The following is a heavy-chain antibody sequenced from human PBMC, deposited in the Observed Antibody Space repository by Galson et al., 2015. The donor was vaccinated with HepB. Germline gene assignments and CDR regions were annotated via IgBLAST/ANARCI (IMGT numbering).Heavy chain of an antibody. J-gene: IGHJ6*02. CDR1: GHTFTSYY. V-gene: IGHV1-46*03. Sequence: SVKVSCKASGHTFTSYYMHWVRQAPGQGLEWMGIINPSGGSTSYAQKFQGRVTMTRDTSTSTVYMELSSLRSEDTAVYYCARNYFWSGYYYYYYYYGMDVWGQGTTVTVSS. CDR3: ARNYFWSGYYYYYYYYGMDV. D-gene: IGHD3-3*01. CDR2: INPSGGST.